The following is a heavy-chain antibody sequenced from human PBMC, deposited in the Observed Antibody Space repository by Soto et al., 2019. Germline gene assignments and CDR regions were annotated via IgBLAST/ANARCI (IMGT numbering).Heavy chain of an antibody. D-gene: IGHD4-17*01. CDR2: ISSDGSEK. Sequence: QVQLVESGGGVVQPGRSLRLSCAASGFTFSTYGVHWVRQAPGKGLEWVAVISSDGSEKYYAGSVKGRVSISRDNSKSTLYLQMDSLRAEDTAVYYCAKGAVTTSLYYFDCWGQGTLVTVSS. CDR1: GFTFSTYG. CDR3: AKGAVTTSLYYFDC. V-gene: IGHV3-30*18. J-gene: IGHJ4*02.